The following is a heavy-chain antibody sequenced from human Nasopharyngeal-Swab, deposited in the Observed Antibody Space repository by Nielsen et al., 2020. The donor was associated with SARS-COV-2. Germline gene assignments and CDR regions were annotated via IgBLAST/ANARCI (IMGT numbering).Heavy chain of an antibody. CDR1: GFTFSSNC. J-gene: IGHJ4*02. CDR2: RNNDGSST. CDR3: ARGSSADSGWGYY. V-gene: IGHV3-74*01. Sequence: GESLKIYCAAPGFTFSSNCLHWLRQVPGKGLVWVPRRNNDGSSTYYADSVKGRFTISRDNAKNTLYLQMNSLRAEDTAVYYCARGSSADSGWGYYWGQGTLVTVSS. D-gene: IGHD2-15*01.